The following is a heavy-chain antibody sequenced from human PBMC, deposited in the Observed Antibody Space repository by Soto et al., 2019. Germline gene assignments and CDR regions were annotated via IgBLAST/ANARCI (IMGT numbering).Heavy chain of an antibody. CDR1: GGSISSGGYY. Sequence: PSETLSLTCTVSGGSISSGGYYWSWIRQHPGKGLEWIGYIYYSGSTYYNPSLKSRVTISVDTSKNQFSLKLSSVTAADTAVYYCARVTYYYDSSGAFDYWGQGTLVTVSS. D-gene: IGHD3-22*01. J-gene: IGHJ4*02. CDR2: IYYSGST. V-gene: IGHV4-31*03. CDR3: ARVTYYYDSSGAFDY.